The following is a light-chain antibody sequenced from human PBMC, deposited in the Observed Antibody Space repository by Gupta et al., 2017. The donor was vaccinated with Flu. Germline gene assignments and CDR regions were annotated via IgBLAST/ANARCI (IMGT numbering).Light chain of an antibody. CDR3: CSFGASHV. CDR2: EVN. V-gene: IGLV2-11*03. J-gene: IGLJ1*01. CDR1: SSDVGGYNY. Sequence: GSPGQSVTISCTGTSSDVGGYNYVSWYQQHPGKAPKLIIYEVNNRPSGVPDRFSGSKSGNTASLTISGLQAEDEADYYCCSFGASHVFGTGTKVTVL.